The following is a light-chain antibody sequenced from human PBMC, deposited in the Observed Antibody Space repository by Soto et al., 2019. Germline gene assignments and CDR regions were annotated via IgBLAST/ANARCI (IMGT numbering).Light chain of an antibody. V-gene: IGLV2-8*01. CDR1: SSDVGGYNF. CDR2: EVT. CDR3: TSYAGSNIPVV. J-gene: IGLJ2*01. Sequence: ALTQPPSASGSPGQSVTISCTGTSSDVGGYNFVSWYQQHPGKAPKLMIYEVTKRPSGVPDRFSGSKSGNTASLTVSGLQAEDEADYYCTSYAGSNIPVVFGGGTKLTVL.